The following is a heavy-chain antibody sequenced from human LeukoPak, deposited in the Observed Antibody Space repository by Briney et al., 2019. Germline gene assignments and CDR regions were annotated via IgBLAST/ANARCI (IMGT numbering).Heavy chain of an antibody. J-gene: IGHJ4*02. D-gene: IGHD4-23*01. Sequence: PGGSLRLSCAASGFTFSNYAMSWVRQAPGKGLEWVSVISGSGGRTNYADSVEGRFTISRDNAKNTLYLQMNSLRAEDTAVYYCAREGATVVPPDYWGQGTLVTVSS. V-gene: IGHV3-23*01. CDR1: GFTFSNYA. CDR3: AREGATVVPPDY. CDR2: ISGSGGRT.